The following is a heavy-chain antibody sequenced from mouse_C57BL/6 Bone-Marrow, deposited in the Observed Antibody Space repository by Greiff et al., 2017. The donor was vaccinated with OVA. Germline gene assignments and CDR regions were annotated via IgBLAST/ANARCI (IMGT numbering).Heavy chain of an antibody. CDR3: ARGGVTGAWFAY. CDR2: IYPGSGST. Sequence: QVHVKQPGAELVKPGASVKMSCKASGYTFTSYWITWVKQRPGQGLEWIGDIYPGSGSTNYNEKFKSKATLTVDTSSSTAYMQLSSLTSEDSAVYYCARGGVTGAWFAYWGQGTLVTVSA. V-gene: IGHV1-55*01. CDR1: GYTFTSYW. J-gene: IGHJ3*01.